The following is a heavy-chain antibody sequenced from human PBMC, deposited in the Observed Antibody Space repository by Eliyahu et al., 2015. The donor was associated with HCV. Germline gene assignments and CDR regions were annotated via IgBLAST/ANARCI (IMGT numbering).Heavy chain of an antibody. D-gene: IGHD5/OR15-5a*01. V-gene: IGHV1-69*01. CDR2: ILPVFGSS. J-gene: IGHJ1*01. Sequence: QVQLEQSGAEVKKPGSSVXVXCKASGGTFRTLSINWVRQAPGQGLEWMGRILPVFGSSNYAQKFQGRVSITADESTATAYLELNSLTSDNTAIFYCATVRASVTHRAEYFQHWGQGTLVTVS. CDR1: GGTFRTLS. CDR3: ATVRASVTHRAEYFQH.